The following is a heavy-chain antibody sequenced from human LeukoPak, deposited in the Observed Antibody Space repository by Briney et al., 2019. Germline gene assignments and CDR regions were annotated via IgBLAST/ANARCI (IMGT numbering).Heavy chain of an antibody. CDR3: AKDRDDYSNPYHFDY. D-gene: IGHD4-11*01. CDR2: ISYDGSNK. J-gene: IGHJ4*02. CDR1: GFTFSSYG. Sequence: GGSLRLSCAASGFTFSSYGMHWVRQAPGKGLEWVAVISYDGSNKYYADSVKGRFTISRDNSKNTLYLQMNSLRAEDTAVYYCAKDRDDYSNPYHFDYWGQGTLVTVSS. V-gene: IGHV3-30*18.